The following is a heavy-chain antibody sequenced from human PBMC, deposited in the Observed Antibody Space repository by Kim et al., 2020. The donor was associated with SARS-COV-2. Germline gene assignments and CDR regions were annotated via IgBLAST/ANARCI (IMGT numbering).Heavy chain of an antibody. V-gene: IGHV3-33*01. D-gene: IGHD6-13*01. J-gene: IGHJ6*02. CDR2: IWYDGSNK. Sequence: GGSLRLSCAASGFTFSSYGMHWVRQAPGKGLEWVAVIWYDGSNKYYADSVKGRFTISRDNSKNTLYLQMNSLRAEDTAVYYCARAGDSSSPTPDNYYYYGMDVWGQGTTVTVSS. CDR1: GFTFSSYG. CDR3: ARAGDSSSPTPDNYYYYGMDV.